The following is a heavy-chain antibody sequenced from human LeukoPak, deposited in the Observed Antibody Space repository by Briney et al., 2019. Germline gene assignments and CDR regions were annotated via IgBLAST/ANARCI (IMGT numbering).Heavy chain of an antibody. D-gene: IGHD3-22*01. J-gene: IGHJ4*02. Sequence: AASVKVSCKVSGYTLTELSMHWVRQAPGKGLEWMGGFDPEDGETIYAQKFQGRVTMTEDTSTDTAYMELSSLRSEDTAVYYCATVSFYDSSEGLVFDYWGQGTLVTVSS. CDR3: ATVSFYDSSEGLVFDY. V-gene: IGHV1-24*01. CDR2: FDPEDGET. CDR1: GYTLTELS.